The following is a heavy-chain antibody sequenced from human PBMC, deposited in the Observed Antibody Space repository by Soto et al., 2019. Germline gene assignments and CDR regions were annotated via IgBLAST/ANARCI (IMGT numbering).Heavy chain of an antibody. V-gene: IGHV5-51*01. J-gene: IGHJ4*02. D-gene: IGHD3-9*01. CDR3: ARLELTGLDN. Sequence: PGESLKISCTGSGFTFTTYWIGWVRQKPGKGPEWMGIIYPGDSDTRYSPSFQGQVTISADKSFSTAYLQWSSLKASDTAIYFCARLELTGLDNWGQGTPVTVSS. CDR2: IYPGDSDT. CDR1: GFTFTTYW.